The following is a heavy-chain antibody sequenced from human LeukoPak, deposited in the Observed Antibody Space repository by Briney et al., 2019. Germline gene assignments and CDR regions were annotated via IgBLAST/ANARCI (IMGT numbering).Heavy chain of an antibody. CDR2: IRSKAYGGTT. Sequence: GGSLRLSCTASGFTFCDYAMSWVRQAPGKGLEWVGFIRSKAYGGTTEYAASVKDRFTISRDDSKSIAYLQMNSLKTEDTAAYYCTSTYDFWSGYSRGDVWDQGTTVTVSS. V-gene: IGHV3-49*04. J-gene: IGHJ6*02. CDR3: TSTYDFWSGYSRGDV. CDR1: GFTFCDYA. D-gene: IGHD3-3*01.